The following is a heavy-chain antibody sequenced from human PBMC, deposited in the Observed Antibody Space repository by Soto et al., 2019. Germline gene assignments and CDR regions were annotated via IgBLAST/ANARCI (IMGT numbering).Heavy chain of an antibody. D-gene: IGHD4-17*01. CDR1: AFSLSSYGMG. Sequence: QITLKESGPTLVRPAQTLTLTCGFSAFSLSSYGMGVAWIRQPPGKALEWLALINWDDDKRYSPSLKDRLAISTDTSSNQVVLTITNMDPGDTATYICAHAGDYDLLTFDHLGPGTLVTVSS. CDR3: AHAGDYDLLTFDH. J-gene: IGHJ4*02. CDR2: INWDDDK. V-gene: IGHV2-5*02.